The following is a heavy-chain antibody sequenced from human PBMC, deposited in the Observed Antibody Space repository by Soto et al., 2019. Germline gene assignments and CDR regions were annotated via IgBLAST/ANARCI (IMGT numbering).Heavy chain of an antibody. Sequence: GASVKVSCKASGYTFTSYYMHWVRQAPGQGLEWMGWISAYNGNTNYAQKLQGRVTMTTDTSTSTAYMELRSLRSDDTAVYYCARGKAYDILTGYYFNWFDPWGQGTLVTXSS. CDR1: GYTFTSYY. D-gene: IGHD3-9*01. J-gene: IGHJ5*02. CDR3: ARGKAYDILTGYYFNWFDP. CDR2: ISAYNGNT. V-gene: IGHV1-18*04.